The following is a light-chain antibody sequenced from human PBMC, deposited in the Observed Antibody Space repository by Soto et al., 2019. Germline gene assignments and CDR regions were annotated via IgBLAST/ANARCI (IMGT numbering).Light chain of an antibody. CDR3: QQYNRYSLT. J-gene: IGKJ4*01. Sequence: DIQMTQSPSTLSASVGDRVTITCRASQSISSWLAWYQQKPGKAPKLLIYDASSLESGGPSRLSGSGSDTEFTLTINNLQPDDFATYHCQQYNRYSLTFGGGTKVEIK. CDR2: DAS. CDR1: QSISSW. V-gene: IGKV1-5*01.